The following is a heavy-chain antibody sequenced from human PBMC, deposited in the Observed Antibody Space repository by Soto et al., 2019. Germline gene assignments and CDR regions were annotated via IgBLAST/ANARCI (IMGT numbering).Heavy chain of an antibody. Sequence: QVQLVQSGAEVKKPGSSVKVSCKASGGTFSRYTINWVRQAPGQGLEWMGRIIPIAAIANYTQKFQGRVTITVXXXSXXGCMELSSLRSDDTAVYYCARGSTIVRGAPSWFDPWGQGTLVTVSS. D-gene: IGHD3-10*01. J-gene: IGHJ5*02. V-gene: IGHV1-69*02. CDR1: GGTFSRYT. CDR2: IIPIAAIA. CDR3: ARGSTIVRGAPSWFDP.